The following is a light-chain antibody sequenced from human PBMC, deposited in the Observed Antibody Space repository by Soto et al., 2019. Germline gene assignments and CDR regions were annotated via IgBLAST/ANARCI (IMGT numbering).Light chain of an antibody. CDR1: QSVYST. CDR2: HAS. Sequence: EIVMTRSPATLSVSPGERATLSCRASQSVYSTLAWYQQKPGQAPSLLIYHASTRATGIPARFSGSGSGTEFTLTISSLQSEDFAVYYCQQYNKWPLTFGGGTKLEIK. CDR3: QQYNKWPLT. V-gene: IGKV3-15*01. J-gene: IGKJ4*01.